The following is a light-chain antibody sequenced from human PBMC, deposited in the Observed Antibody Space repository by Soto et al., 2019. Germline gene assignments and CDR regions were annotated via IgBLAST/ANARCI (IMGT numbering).Light chain of an antibody. CDR2: DTA. CDR1: TGTVSSGHY. Sequence: QAVVTQEPSLTVSPGGTVTLTCGSSTGTVSSGHYPYWFQQKPGQAPRTLIYDTATKHSWTAARFSGSLLGGKAALTLSGAQPEDEAEYYCLLSYSGGSVVFGGGTKLTVL. CDR3: LLSYSGGSVV. J-gene: IGLJ2*01. V-gene: IGLV7-46*01.